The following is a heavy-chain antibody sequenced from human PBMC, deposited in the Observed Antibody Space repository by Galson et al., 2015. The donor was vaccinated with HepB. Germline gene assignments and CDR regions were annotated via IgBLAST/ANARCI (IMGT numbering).Heavy chain of an antibody. D-gene: IGHD6-19*01. CDR2: ISYDGSNK. CDR1: GFTFSSYA. J-gene: IGHJ1*01. Sequence: SLRLSCAASGFTFSSYAMHWVRQAPGKGLEWVAVISYDGSNKYYADSVKGRFTISRDNSKNTLYLQMNSLRAEDTAVYYCARAEEEQWLAPRAEYFQHWGQGTLVTVSS. CDR3: ARAEEEQWLAPRAEYFQH. V-gene: IGHV3-30-3*01.